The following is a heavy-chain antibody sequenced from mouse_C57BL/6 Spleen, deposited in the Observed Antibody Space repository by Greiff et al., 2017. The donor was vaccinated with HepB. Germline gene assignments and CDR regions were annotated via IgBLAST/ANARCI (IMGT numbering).Heavy chain of an antibody. J-gene: IGHJ1*03. V-gene: IGHV5-4*01. CDR1: GFTFSSYA. D-gene: IGHD4-1*02. CDR2: ISDGGSYT. Sequence: DVMLVESGGGLVKPGGSLKLSCAASGFTFSSYAMSWVRQTPEKRLEWVATISDGGSYTYYPDNVKGRFTISRDNAKNNLYLQMSHLKSEDTAMYYCARDTNFYWYCDVWGTGTTVTVSS. CDR3: ARDTNFYWYCDV.